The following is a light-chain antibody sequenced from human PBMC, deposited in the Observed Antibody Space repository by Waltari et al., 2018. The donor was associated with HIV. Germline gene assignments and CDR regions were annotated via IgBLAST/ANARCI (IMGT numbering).Light chain of an antibody. Sequence: QSALTQTASVSGSPGQSITISCTGTNSDVGGYNFVSWYQHHPGRAPKLILYDVTNRPSGVSNRFSGSKSGNTASLTISGLQAEDEADYFCSSYTRSSTHYVFGTGTKVTVL. CDR1: NSDVGGYNF. V-gene: IGLV2-14*03. CDR2: DVT. CDR3: SSYTRSSTHYV. J-gene: IGLJ1*01.